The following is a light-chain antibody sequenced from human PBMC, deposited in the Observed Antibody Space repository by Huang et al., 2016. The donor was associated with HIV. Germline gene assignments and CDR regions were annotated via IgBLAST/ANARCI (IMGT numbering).Light chain of an antibody. CDR2: GAS. CDR1: QSVSSN. CDR3: QQYNNWPPEYT. J-gene: IGKJ2*01. V-gene: IGKV3-15*01. Sequence: EVVLTQSPATLSVSPGRKATLSCRASQSVSSNLAWYHQKPGQAPSLLIYGASTRATVIPARFSGSGSGTEFTLTISSLQSEDLAIYYCQQYNNWPPEYTFGQGTKLEIK.